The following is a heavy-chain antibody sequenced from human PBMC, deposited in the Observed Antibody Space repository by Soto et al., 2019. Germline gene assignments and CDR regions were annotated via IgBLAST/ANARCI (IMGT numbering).Heavy chain of an antibody. V-gene: IGHV3-9*01. D-gene: IGHD6-19*01. Sequence: GGSLRLSCAASGFTFDDYAMHWVRQAPGKGLEWVSGISWNSGSIGYADSVKGRFTISRDNAKNSLYLQMNSLRAEDTALYYCAKGYAEDSSGWYGEAFDIWGQGTMVTVSS. CDR1: GFTFDDYA. CDR3: AKGYAEDSSGWYGEAFDI. CDR2: ISWNSGSI. J-gene: IGHJ3*02.